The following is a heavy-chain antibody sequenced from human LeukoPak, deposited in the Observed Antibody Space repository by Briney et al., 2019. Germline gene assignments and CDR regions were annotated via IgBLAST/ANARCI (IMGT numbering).Heavy chain of an antibody. Sequence: GASLKVSFKASGYTFTGYYMHWVRPAPGQGLEWVGWINPNSGGTNYAQKFQGRVTMTRDTSISTAYMELSRLRSDDTAVYYCARDFGPATVVTPVAPWGQGTLVTVSS. CDR1: GYTFTGYY. D-gene: IGHD4-23*01. J-gene: IGHJ5*02. V-gene: IGHV1-2*02. CDR2: INPNSGGT. CDR3: ARDFGPATVVTPVAP.